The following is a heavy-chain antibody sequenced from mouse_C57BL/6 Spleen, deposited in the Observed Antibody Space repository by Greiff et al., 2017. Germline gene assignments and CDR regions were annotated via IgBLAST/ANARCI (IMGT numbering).Heavy chain of an antibody. CDR3: ARSGTTVVATKDY. CDR1: GYTFTSYG. CDR2: IYPRSGNT. J-gene: IGHJ2*01. D-gene: IGHD1-1*01. Sequence: VKLMESGAELARPGASVKLSCKASGYTFTSYGISWVKQRTGQGLEWIGEIYPRSGNTYYNEKFKGKATLTADKSSSTAYMELRSLTSEDSAVYFCARSGTTVVATKDYWGQGTTLTVSS. V-gene: IGHV1-81*01.